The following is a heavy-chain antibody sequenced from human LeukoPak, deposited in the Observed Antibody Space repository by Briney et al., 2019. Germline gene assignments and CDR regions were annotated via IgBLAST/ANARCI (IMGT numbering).Heavy chain of an antibody. V-gene: IGHV1-69*05. J-gene: IGHJ4*02. CDR3: ARGTYSSGGSCCYTFDY. Sequence: SVKVSCKASGGTFSSYAISWVRQAPGQGLEWMGGIIPIFGTANYAQKFQGRVTITTDESTSTAYMELSSLRSEDTAVYYCARGTYSSGGSCCYTFDYWGQGTLVTVSS. CDR2: IIPIFGTA. D-gene: IGHD2-15*01. CDR1: GGTFSSYA.